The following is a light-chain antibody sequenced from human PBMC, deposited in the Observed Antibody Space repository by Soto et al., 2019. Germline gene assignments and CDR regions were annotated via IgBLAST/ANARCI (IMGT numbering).Light chain of an antibody. Sequence: QSALTQPASVSGSPGQSITISCTGTSSDVGGYNYVSWYQQHPGKAPKLMIYDVTYRPPGVSDRFSGSKSGNTASLTISGLQAEDEAEYFCSSYTSSTTVLFGGETKLTVL. CDR3: SSYTSSTTVL. CDR2: DVT. V-gene: IGLV2-14*03. J-gene: IGLJ2*01. CDR1: SSDVGGYNY.